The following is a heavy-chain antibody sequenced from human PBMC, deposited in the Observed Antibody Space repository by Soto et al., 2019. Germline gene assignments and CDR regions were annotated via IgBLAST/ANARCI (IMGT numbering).Heavy chain of an antibody. Sequence: QITLKESGPTLVRPTQTLTLTCAFSGFSLSTSGVGVGWIRQPPGKALAWRAVIYLDGSKHYSPSLRRRLNLPNDTSKNQVVLTMTKMDHMAIGTCYCAHKGREDCPLDYWGQGTLVTVSS. CDR3: AHKGREDCPLDY. CDR1: GFSLSTSGVG. CDR2: IYLDGSK. V-gene: IGHV2-5*02. D-gene: IGHD2-21*02. J-gene: IGHJ4*02.